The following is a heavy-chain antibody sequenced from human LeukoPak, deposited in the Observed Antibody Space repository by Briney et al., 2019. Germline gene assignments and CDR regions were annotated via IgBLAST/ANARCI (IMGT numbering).Heavy chain of an antibody. J-gene: IGHJ4*02. CDR1: GFTFRSYS. CDR3: ARDPQGGYSGYDFDY. D-gene: IGHD5-12*01. V-gene: IGHV3-21*01. CDR2: ISSSSSYI. Sequence: GGSLRLSCAASGFTFRSYSMNWVRQAPGKGLEWVSSISSSSSYIYYADSVKGRFTISRDNAKNSLYLQMNSLRAEDTAVYYCARDPQGGYSGYDFDYWGQGTLVTVSS.